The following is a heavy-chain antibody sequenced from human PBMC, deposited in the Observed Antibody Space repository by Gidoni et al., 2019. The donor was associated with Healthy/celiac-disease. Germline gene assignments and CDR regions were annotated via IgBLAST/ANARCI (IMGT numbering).Heavy chain of an antibody. CDR3: AKDAYLYSGRRGYFDY. J-gene: IGHJ4*02. CDR1: GFTFSSYA. D-gene: IGHD1-26*01. CDR2: ISGSGGST. V-gene: IGHV3-23*01. Sequence: EVQLLESGGGLVQPGGSLRLSCAASGFTFSSYAMSWVRQAPGKGLEWVSAISGSGGSTYYADSVKGRFTISRDNSKNTLYLQMNSLRAEDTAVYYCAKDAYLYSGRRGYFDYWGQGTLVTVSS.